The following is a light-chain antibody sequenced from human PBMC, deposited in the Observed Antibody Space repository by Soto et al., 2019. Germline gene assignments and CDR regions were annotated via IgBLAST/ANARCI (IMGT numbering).Light chain of an antibody. V-gene: IGLV2-23*01. CDR3: CSYAGSSTYV. J-gene: IGLJ1*01. CDR1: SSDVGSYEL. Sequence: QSVRAQPASVSGSPGQSITMSCTGTSSDVGSYELVSWYQQHPGKAPKVMIYEGSKRPSGVSNRFSGSKSGNTASLTVSGLQAEDDADYYCCSYAGSSTYVFGTGTKVTVL. CDR2: EGS.